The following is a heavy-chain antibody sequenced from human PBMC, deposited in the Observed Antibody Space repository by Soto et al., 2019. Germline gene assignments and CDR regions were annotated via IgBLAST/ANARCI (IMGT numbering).Heavy chain of an antibody. CDR3: ARAHGDYLNSDY. V-gene: IGHV3-48*02. CDR2: ISSSSRTI. J-gene: IGHJ4*02. D-gene: IGHD4-17*01. Sequence: EVQLVESGGGLVQPGGSLRLSCAASGFNFSSYSMNWVRQAPGKGLEWVSYISSSSRTIYYADSVKGRFTISRDNAKNSLYLQMNSLRDEDTAVYYCARAHGDYLNSDYWGQGTLVTVSS. CDR1: GFNFSSYS.